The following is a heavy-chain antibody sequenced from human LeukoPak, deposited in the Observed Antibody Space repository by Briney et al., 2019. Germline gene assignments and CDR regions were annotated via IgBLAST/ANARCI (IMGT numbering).Heavy chain of an antibody. CDR2: ISWYSGSI. CDR3: AAVEDVLRYFDWLFPLDY. J-gene: IGHJ4*02. V-gene: IGHV3-9*01. CDR1: GFTFGDYA. D-gene: IGHD3-9*01. Sequence: GGSLRLSCAASGFTFGDYAMHWVRQVPGKGLEWVSRISWYSGSIGYAASVKGRFMISRDNTKNSLYLQMNSLRPEDTAVYYCAAVEDVLRYFDWLFPLDYWGQGTLVTVSS.